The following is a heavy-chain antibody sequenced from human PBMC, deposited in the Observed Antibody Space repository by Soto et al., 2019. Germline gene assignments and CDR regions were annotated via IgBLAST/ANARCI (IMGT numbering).Heavy chain of an antibody. CDR3: AKGWGDY. J-gene: IGHJ4*02. V-gene: IGHV3-23*01. CDR1: GFTFSSYT. Sequence: EVQLLESGGGLVQPGGSLRLSCAASGFTFSSYTMSWVRQGPGKGLEWVSGISSSGGSTVYADSVKGRFTISRDNFKNTLYLQMNILRAEHTAVYYCAKGWGDYWGQGTPVTVSS. D-gene: IGHD7-27*01. CDR2: ISSSGGST.